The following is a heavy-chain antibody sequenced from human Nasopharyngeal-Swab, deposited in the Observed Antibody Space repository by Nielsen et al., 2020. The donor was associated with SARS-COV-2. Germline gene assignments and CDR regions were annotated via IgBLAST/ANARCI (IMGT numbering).Heavy chain of an antibody. Sequence: GESLKISCAASGFTFSSYGMHWVRRAPGKGLEWVAVIWYDGSNKYYADSVKGRFTISRDNSKNTLYLQMNSLRAEDTAVYYCARGDRYGGNALDAFDIWGQGTMVTVSS. CDR3: ARGDRYGGNALDAFDI. CDR2: IWYDGSNK. V-gene: IGHV3-33*01. D-gene: IGHD4-23*01. CDR1: GFTFSSYG. J-gene: IGHJ3*02.